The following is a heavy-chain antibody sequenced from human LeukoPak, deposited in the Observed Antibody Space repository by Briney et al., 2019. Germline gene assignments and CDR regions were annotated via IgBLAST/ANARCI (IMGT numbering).Heavy chain of an antibody. CDR3: ARSGRGTMVRGAVYDP. D-gene: IGHD3-10*01. CDR2: INPNSGGT. J-gene: IGHJ5*02. CDR1: GYTFTGYY. Sequence: ASVKVSCKASGYTFTGYYMYWVRQAPGQGLEWMGWINPNSGGTNYAQKFQGRVTMTRDTSISTAYMELSRLRSDDTAVYYCARSGRGTMVRGAVYDPWGQGTLVTVSS. V-gene: IGHV1-2*02.